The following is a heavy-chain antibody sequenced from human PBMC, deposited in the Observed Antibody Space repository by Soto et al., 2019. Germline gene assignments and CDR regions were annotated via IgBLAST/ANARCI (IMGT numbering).Heavy chain of an antibody. J-gene: IGHJ6*02. Sequence: GASVKVSCEASGYTFTSYYMHWVRQAPGQGLEWMGIINPSGGSTSYAQKFQGRVTMTTDTSTSTAHMELRSLRSDDTAVYYCAREGQAPYYYYGMDVWGQGTAVTVSS. CDR1: GYTFTSYY. CDR3: AREGQAPYYYYGMDV. CDR2: INPSGGST. V-gene: IGHV1-46*01.